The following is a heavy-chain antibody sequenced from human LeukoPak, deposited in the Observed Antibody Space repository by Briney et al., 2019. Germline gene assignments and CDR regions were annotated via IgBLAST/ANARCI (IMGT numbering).Heavy chain of an antibody. D-gene: IGHD5-18*01. CDR2: INPNSGGT. CDR3: ARARPWIQLWSYYFDY. CDR1: GYTFTGCY. J-gene: IGHJ4*02. V-gene: IGHV1-2*02. Sequence: ASVKVSCKASGYTFTGCYMHWVRQAPGQGLEWMGWINPNSGGTNYAQKFQGRVTMTRDTSISTAYMELSRLRSDDTAVYYCARARPWIQLWSYYFDYWGQGTLVTVSS.